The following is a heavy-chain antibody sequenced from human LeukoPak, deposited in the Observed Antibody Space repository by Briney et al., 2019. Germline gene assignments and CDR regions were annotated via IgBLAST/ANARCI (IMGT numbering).Heavy chain of an antibody. CDR3: ARYYGDYFDY. CDR1: GFTFSSYG. J-gene: IGHJ4*02. CDR2: IRYDGSNK. D-gene: IGHD4-17*01. V-gene: IGHV3-30*02. Sequence: GGPLRLSCAASGFTFSSYGMHWVRQAPGKGLEWVAFIRYDGSNKYYADSVKGRFTISRDNSKNTLYLQMNSLRGEDTAVYYCARYYGDYFDYWGQGTLVTVSS.